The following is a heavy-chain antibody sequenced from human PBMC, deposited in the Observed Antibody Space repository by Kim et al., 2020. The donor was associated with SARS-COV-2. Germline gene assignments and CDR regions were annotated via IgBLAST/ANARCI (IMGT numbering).Heavy chain of an antibody. V-gene: IGHV6-1*01. D-gene: IGHD5-12*01. CDR1: GDRVSSTSAT. Sequence: SQTLSLTCAISGDRVSSTSATWTWIRQSPSRGLEWLGRTYYRSKWYNDYAVSVKSRITINPDTSKNQFSLQLNSVTPEDTAVYYCARAGYSGYPHEFDIWGQGTMVTVSS. J-gene: IGHJ3*02. CDR2: TYYRSKWYN. CDR3: ARAGYSGYPHEFDI.